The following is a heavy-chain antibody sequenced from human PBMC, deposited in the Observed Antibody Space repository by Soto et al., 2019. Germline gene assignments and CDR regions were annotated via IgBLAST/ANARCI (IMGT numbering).Heavy chain of an antibody. CDR3: ARHNYGSGSTYFDY. CDR2: IYYSGST. V-gene: IGHV4-61*01. J-gene: IGHJ4*02. D-gene: IGHD3-10*01. Sequence: PSETLSLTCNVSGGSVSSGSYYWSWIRQPPGKGLEWIGYIYYSGSTNYNPSLKSRVTISVDTSKNQFSLKLNSMTAADTAVYYCARHNYGSGSTYFDYWGQGTLVTVSS. CDR1: GGSVSSGSYY.